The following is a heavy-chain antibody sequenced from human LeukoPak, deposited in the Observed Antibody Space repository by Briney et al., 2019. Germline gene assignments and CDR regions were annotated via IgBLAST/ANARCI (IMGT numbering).Heavy chain of an antibody. CDR1: GGSISSSSYY. D-gene: IGHD2-15*01. Sequence: SETLSLTCTVSGGSISSSSYYWGWIRQPPGKGLEWIGSIYYSGSTYYNPSLKSRVTISVDTSKNQFSLKLSSVTAADTAVYYCARPRCSGGSCYSAFDYWGQGTLVTVSS. V-gene: IGHV4-39*07. CDR3: ARPRCSGGSCYSAFDY. CDR2: IYYSGST. J-gene: IGHJ4*02.